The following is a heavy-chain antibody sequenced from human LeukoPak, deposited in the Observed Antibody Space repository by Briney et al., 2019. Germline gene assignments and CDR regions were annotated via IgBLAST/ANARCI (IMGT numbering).Heavy chain of an antibody. D-gene: IGHD3-9*01. V-gene: IGHV4-30-2*01. CDR3: ASSNYDILTGYLSRRQYFQH. Sequence: SETLSLTCAVSGGSISSGGYSWSWIRQPPGKGLEWIGYIYHSGSTYYNPSLKSRVTISVDRSKNQFSLKLSSVTAADTAVYYCASSNYDILTGYLSRRQYFQHWGQGTLVTVSS. J-gene: IGHJ1*01. CDR1: GGSISSGGYS. CDR2: IYHSGST.